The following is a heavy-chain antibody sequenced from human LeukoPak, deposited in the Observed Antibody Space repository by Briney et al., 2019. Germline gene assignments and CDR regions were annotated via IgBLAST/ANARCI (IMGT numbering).Heavy chain of an antibody. J-gene: IGHJ4*02. CDR2: ISAYNGNT. CDR3: ATLQGY. D-gene: IGHD4-23*01. V-gene: IGHV1-18*01. CDR1: GYTFTSYG. Sequence: GASVKVSCKASGYTFTSYGISWVRQAPGQGLEWMGWISAYNGNTNYAQKLQGRVTMTEDTSTDTAYMKLSSLRSEDTAVYYCATLQGYWGQGTLVTVSS.